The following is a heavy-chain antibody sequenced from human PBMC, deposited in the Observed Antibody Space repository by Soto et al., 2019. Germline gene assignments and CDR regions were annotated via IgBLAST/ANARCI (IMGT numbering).Heavy chain of an antibody. CDR2: IYYSGST. D-gene: IGHD3-9*01. V-gene: IGHV4-31*03. J-gene: IGHJ4*02. CDR1: GDSISSGGYY. Sequence: PSETLSLTCTVFGDSISSGGYYWSWIRQHAGTGLEWIGYIYYSGSTYYNPSLRSRVTISLDTSKNQFSLKLTSVTAADAAVYYCARAISTGYNILTGYYMDYWGQGSLVTVSS. CDR3: ARAISTGYNILTGYYMDY.